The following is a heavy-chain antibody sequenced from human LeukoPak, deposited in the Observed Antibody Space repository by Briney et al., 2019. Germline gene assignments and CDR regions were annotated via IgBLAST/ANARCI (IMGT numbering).Heavy chain of an antibody. Sequence: GGSLRLSCAASGFMFSRHWMGWVRQAPGKGLEWVATIKKDGGQYYVDSVKGRFIISRDNAKNSLDLQMNNLRAEDAAVYSCARGPDYGDRLDYFDYWGQGTLVTVSS. V-gene: IGHV3-7*01. J-gene: IGHJ4*02. D-gene: IGHD4-17*01. CDR3: ARGPDYGDRLDYFDY. CDR1: GFMFSRHW. CDR2: IKKDGGQ.